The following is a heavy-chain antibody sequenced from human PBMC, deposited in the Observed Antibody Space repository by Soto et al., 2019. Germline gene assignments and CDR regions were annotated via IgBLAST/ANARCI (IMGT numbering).Heavy chain of an antibody. CDR2: ISASGRS. CDR1: GDFISNFY. V-gene: IGHV4-4*07. J-gene: IGHJ2*01. Sequence: QVQLQESGPGLVKPSETLSLTCTVSGDFISNFYCSWIRQPAGKGLQSLGRISASGRSNYNPNLQSRVAMSLDTSKNHFSLRLTSLSAADTAVYFCARGMGRYFDLWGRGTLVTVFS. D-gene: IGHD2-8*01. CDR3: ARGMGRYFDL.